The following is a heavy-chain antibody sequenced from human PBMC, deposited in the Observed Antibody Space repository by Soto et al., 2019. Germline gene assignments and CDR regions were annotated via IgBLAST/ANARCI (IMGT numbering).Heavy chain of an antibody. CDR1: GYSISSGYY. J-gene: IGHJ6*02. CDR2: IYHSGST. Sequence: SETLSLTCAVSGYSISSGYYWGWIRQPPGKGLEWIGSIYHSGSTYYNPSLKSRVTISVDTSKNQFSLKLSSVTAADTAVYYCARAAIQQNYDILTGYYKMPRRHYYVMDFWGQRSTVTVSS. D-gene: IGHD3-9*01. CDR3: ARAAIQQNYDILTGYYKMPRRHYYVMDF. V-gene: IGHV4-38-2*01.